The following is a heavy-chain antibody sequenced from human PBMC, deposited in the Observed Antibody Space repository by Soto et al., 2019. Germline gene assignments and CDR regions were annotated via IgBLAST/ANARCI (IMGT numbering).Heavy chain of an antibody. J-gene: IGHJ6*02. CDR2: VNPNNAET. Sequence: ASVKVSCKASGYPFTGYYMHWVRQAPGQGPEWMGWVNPNNAETHYVQKFQGRVAMTGDTSISTAYMELTRLRSDDTAVYYCARRPMWQHLVPDYGMNVWGQGTTVTVSS. CDR1: GYPFTGYY. V-gene: IGHV1-2*02. D-gene: IGHD6-13*01. CDR3: ARRPMWQHLVPDYGMNV.